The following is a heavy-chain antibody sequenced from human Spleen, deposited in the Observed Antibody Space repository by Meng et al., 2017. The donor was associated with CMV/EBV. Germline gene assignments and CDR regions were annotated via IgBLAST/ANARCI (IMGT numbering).Heavy chain of an antibody. CDR3: AREYEKYQLLGYYYYGMDV. CDR2: FDREDGET. D-gene: IGHD2-2*01. V-gene: IGHV1-24*01. J-gene: IGHJ6*02. CDR1: GYTLTELS. Sequence: ASVKVSCKVSGYTLTELSMHWVRQAPGKGPEWMGGFDREDGETIYAEKFQGRVIMTEDTSTDTAYMELSSLRSEDTAVYYCAREYEKYQLLGYYYYGMDVWGQGTTVTVSS.